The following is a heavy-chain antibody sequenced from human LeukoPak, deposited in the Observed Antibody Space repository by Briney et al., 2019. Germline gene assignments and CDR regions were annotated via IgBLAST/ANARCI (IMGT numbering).Heavy chain of an antibody. J-gene: IGHJ6*03. Sequence: PSETLSLTCTVSGGSISSSSYYWGWIRQPSGKGLEWIGSIYYSGSTYYNPSLKSRVTISVDTSKNQFSLKLSSVTAADTAVYYCARGVRLEPIQPFYYMDVWGKGTTVTVSS. CDR2: IYYSGST. CDR3: ARGVRLEPIQPFYYMDV. D-gene: IGHD1-1*01. CDR1: GGSISSSSYY. V-gene: IGHV4-39*07.